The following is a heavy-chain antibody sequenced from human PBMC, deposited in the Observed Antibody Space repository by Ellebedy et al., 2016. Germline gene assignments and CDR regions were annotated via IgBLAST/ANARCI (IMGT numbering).Heavy chain of an antibody. Sequence: SETLSLTXNVSGGSISNTNYYWGWIRQPPGKGLEYIGSIYYRGSPYYNPSLKSRVTISVDTSKNLFSLRLASVTAADTATYYCARQPGLAMSLPSAIKAGFDSWGQGTLVTVFS. CDR3: ARQPGLAMSLPSAIKAGFDS. J-gene: IGHJ4*02. CDR2: IYYRGSP. D-gene: IGHD5-18*01. V-gene: IGHV4-39*01. CDR1: GGSISNTNYY.